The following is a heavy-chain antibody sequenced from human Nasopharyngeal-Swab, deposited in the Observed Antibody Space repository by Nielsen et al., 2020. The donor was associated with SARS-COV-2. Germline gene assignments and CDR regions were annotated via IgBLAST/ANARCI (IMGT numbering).Heavy chain of an antibody. V-gene: IGHV3-21*01. Sequence: GESLTISCAASGFTFRSYNMNWVPQAPGKGLEWVSSISSSSNSIYYADSVKGRFTISRDNAKNSLYLQMNSLRVEDTGIFFCARRIHDNTYDWFDTWGQGTPVTVSS. D-gene: IGHD2/OR15-2a*01. CDR2: ISSSSNSI. CDR3: ARRIHDNTYDWFDT. CDR1: GFTFRSYN. J-gene: IGHJ5*02.